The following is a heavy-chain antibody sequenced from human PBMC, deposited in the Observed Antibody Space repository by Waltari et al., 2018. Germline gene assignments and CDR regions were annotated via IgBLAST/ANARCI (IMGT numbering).Heavy chain of an antibody. J-gene: IGHJ3*02. CDR1: TGTFTRYA. Sequence: QVQLVQSGAEVKTPGSSVKVSCTTSTGTFTRYAVSWVRQAAGQGLEWMGRIIPVVTLPNYAQKVQDKLPITVDFSTRTVNMEMRSLRSDDTAVYYCAREPPDEEIENPRGGHHFDIWGRGTQITVSS. V-gene: IGHV1-69*04. CDR2: IIPVVTLP. CDR3: AREPPDEEIENPRGGHHFDI. D-gene: IGHD3-10*01.